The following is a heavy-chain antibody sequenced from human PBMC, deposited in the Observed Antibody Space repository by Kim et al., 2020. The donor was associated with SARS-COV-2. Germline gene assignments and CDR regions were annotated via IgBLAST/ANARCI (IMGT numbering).Heavy chain of an antibody. Sequence: GGSLRLSCAASGFTFSSYAMHWVRQAPGKGLEWVAVISYDGSNKYYADSVKGRFTISRDNSKNTLYLQMNSLRAEDTAVYYCARDILLWFGEPPAHWGQGTLVTVSS. J-gene: IGHJ4*02. CDR3: ARDILLWFGEPPAH. V-gene: IGHV3-30*04. CDR1: GFTFSSYA. CDR2: ISYDGSNK. D-gene: IGHD3-10*01.